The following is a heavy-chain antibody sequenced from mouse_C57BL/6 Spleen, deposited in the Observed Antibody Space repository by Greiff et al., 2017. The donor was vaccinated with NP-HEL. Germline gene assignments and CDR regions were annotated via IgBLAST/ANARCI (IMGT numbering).Heavy chain of an antibody. D-gene: IGHD2-5*01. CDR2: INPNYGTT. CDR1: GYSFTDYN. Sequence: VQLQQSGPELVKPGASVKISCKASGYSFTDYNMNWVKQSNGKSLEWIGVINPNYGTTSYNQKFKGKATLTVDQSSSTAYLQLNSLTSEDSAVYYCARSSEYYSNYDWYFDVWGPGTTVTVSS. J-gene: IGHJ1*01. V-gene: IGHV1-39*01. CDR3: ARSSEYYSNYDWYFDV.